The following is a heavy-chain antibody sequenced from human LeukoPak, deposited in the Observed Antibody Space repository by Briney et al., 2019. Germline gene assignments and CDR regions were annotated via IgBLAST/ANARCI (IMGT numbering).Heavy chain of an antibody. CDR2: IFYSGNT. D-gene: IGHD6-19*01. CDR1: GGSISNYY. V-gene: IGHV4-59*08. CDR3: ARHPPRGSSGDAFDT. Sequence: SETLSLTCSVSGGSISNYYWSWIRQPPGKGLEWIGYIFYSGNTKYNPSLKSRVTISVDTSKNQFSLKLRSVNAADTAVYYCARHPPRGSSGDAFDTWGQGTLVTVSS. J-gene: IGHJ3*02.